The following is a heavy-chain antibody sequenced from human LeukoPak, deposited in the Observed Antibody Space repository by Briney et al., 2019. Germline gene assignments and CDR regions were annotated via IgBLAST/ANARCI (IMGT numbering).Heavy chain of an antibody. CDR3: ARGSINSGYDWGNWFDP. CDR1: GGTFSSYT. Sequence: SVKVSCKASGGTFSSYTISWVRQAPGQGREWMGRIIPILGIANYAQKFQGRVTITADKSTSTAYMELSSLRSEDTAVYYCARGSINSGYDWGNWFDPWGQGTLVTVSS. D-gene: IGHD5-12*01. CDR2: IIPILGIA. J-gene: IGHJ5*02. V-gene: IGHV1-69*02.